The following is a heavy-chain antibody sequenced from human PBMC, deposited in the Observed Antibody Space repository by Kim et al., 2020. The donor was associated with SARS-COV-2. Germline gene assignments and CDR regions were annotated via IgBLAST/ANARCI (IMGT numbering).Heavy chain of an antibody. D-gene: IGHD1-1*01. CDR3: VKGVGTTGTLCDY. Sequence: YADAVKGRFTISRGNSKNTLYLQMSSLRAEDTAVYYCVKGVGTTGTLCDYWGQGTLVTVSS. J-gene: IGHJ4*02. V-gene: IGHV3-64D*09.